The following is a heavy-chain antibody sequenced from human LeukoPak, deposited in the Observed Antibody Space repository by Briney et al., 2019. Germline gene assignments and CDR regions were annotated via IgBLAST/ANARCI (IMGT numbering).Heavy chain of an antibody. Sequence: PSETLSLTCTVSGGSISSGSYYWSWIRQPAGKGLEWMGRIYTSGSTNYNPSLKSRVTISLDPPKTQFSLKLSSVPAADTAVYYCARGRRGSSRLDYWGQGTLVTVPS. D-gene: IGHD6-13*01. CDR3: ARGRRGSSRLDY. CDR1: GGSISSGSYY. CDR2: IYTSGST. J-gene: IGHJ4*02. V-gene: IGHV4-61*02.